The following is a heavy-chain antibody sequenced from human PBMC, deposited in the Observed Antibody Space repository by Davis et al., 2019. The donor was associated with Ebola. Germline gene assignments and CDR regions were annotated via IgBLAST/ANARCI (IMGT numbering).Heavy chain of an antibody. J-gene: IGHJ5*02. Sequence: AASVKVSCKASGYTFTGYYMHWVRQAPGQGLEWMGWINPNSGGTNYAQKFQGWVTMTRDTSISTAYMELSRLRSDDTAVYYCARAYYDILTGYYSRWFDPWGQGTLVTVSS. CDR1: GYTFTGYY. CDR3: ARAYYDILTGYYSRWFDP. CDR2: INPNSGGT. V-gene: IGHV1-2*04. D-gene: IGHD3-9*01.